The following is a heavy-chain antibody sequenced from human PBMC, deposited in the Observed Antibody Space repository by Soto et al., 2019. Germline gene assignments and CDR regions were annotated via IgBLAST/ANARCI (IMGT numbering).Heavy chain of an antibody. CDR1: GFSLSTSGVG. J-gene: IGHJ4*02. D-gene: IGHD3-10*01. Sequence: QITLKESGPPLVKPTQTLTLTCTFSGFSLSTSGVGVGWIRQPPGKALEWLALIYWDDDKRYSPSLKSRLTITKDTSKNQVVLTMTNMDPVDTATYYCAPRRIHGSGPYFDYWGQGTLVTVSS. CDR2: IYWDDDK. V-gene: IGHV2-5*02. CDR3: APRRIHGSGPYFDY.